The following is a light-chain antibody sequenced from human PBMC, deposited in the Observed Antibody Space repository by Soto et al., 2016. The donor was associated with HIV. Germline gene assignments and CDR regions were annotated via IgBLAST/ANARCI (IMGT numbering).Light chain of an antibody. V-gene: IGKV1-6*01. J-gene: IGKJ2*01. Sequence: IQMTQSPSSLSASVGDRVTITCRASQGIKNELAWYQQKPGKAPKLLIYSASSLGGEVPSRFSGSGSGTDFTLTIYSLQPEDSAFYFCLQDYCYPXTFGQGTKLEIK. CDR2: SAS. CDR1: QGIKNE. CDR3: LQDYCYPXT.